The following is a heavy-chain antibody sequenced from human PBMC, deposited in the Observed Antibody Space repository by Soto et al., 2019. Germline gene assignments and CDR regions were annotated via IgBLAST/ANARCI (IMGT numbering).Heavy chain of an antibody. Sequence: EVQLVESGGGLVQPGGSLRLSCAASGFSVSSNYMSMFYADSVKGRFIISRDSSKNILYLQMHNLRAEDTAVYYCASSPNAGHWGQGILVTVSS. CDR1: GFSVSSNY. D-gene: IGHD3-22*01. V-gene: IGHV3-66*01. J-gene: IGHJ4*02. CDR3: ASSPNAGH.